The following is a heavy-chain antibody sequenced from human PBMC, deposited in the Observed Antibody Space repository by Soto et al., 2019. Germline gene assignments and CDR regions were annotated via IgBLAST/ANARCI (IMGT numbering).Heavy chain of an antibody. CDR3: ARSSYYGSGSPDDYFYYMGV. J-gene: IGHJ6*03. CDR1: GGSVSSGYY. CDR2: ISYTGST. D-gene: IGHD3-10*01. V-gene: IGHV4-31*11. Sequence: PSETLSLTCAVSGGSVSSGYYWGWIRQHPGKGLEWIGYISYTGSTYYNPSLQSRLTISLDTSKNQFSLKLRSVTAADTAVYYCARSSYYGSGSPDDYFYYMGVWGAGTTVTVSS.